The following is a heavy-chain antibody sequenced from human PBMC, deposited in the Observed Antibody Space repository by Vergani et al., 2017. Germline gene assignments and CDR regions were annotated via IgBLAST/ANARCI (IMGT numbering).Heavy chain of an antibody. Sequence: QVQLVQSGSEVRKPGASVKVSCQVSGYSLTELTIHWVRQAPGKGLEWMGGFDPEHGEVTFAHHIQGRVTMTEDRTTDTAYMELSSLRPEDTALYYCAIGTDYYDSSGYFLDYCDQGILVTVSS. V-gene: IGHV1-24*01. J-gene: IGHJ4*02. CDR3: AIGTDYYDSSGYFLDY. CDR2: FDPEHGEV. CDR1: GYSLTELT. D-gene: IGHD3-22*01.